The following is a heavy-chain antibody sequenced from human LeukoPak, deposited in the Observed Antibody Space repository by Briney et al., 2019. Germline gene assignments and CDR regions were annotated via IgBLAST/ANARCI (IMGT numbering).Heavy chain of an antibody. CDR3: ARDKRGGYDF. Sequence: GSLRLSCAASGFTFSDYYMNWIRQPPGKGLEWIGHISYSGSTYYNPSLKSRVTISVDTSKNQFSLKLTSVTAADTAVYYCARDKRGGYDFWGQGTLVTVTS. D-gene: IGHD6-25*01. V-gene: IGHV4-59*12. CDR1: GFTFSDYY. CDR2: ISYSGST. J-gene: IGHJ4*02.